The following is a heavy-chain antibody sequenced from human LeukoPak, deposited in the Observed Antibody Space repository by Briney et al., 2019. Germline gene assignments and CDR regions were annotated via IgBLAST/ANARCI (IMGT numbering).Heavy chain of an antibody. CDR1: GYTLTELS. CDR3: ATTYYYDSNGPR. V-gene: IGHV1-24*01. D-gene: IGHD3-22*01. Sequence: ASVKVSCKVSGYTLTELSMHWVRQAPGKGLEWMGGFDPEDGKTIYAQNFQGRVTMTEDTSTDTAYMELSSLTSEDTAVYYCATTYYYDSNGPRWGQGTLVTVSS. CDR2: FDPEDGKT. J-gene: IGHJ4*02.